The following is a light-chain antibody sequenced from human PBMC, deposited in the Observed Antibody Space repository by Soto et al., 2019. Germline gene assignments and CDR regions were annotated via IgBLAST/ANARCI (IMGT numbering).Light chain of an antibody. CDR2: WAS. J-gene: IGKJ1*01. CDR3: QQYYSTPPT. CDR1: QNLLYNSNNKNY. Sequence: DVVMTQSPDSLAVSLGERATINCKSSQNLLYNSNNKNYLAWYQQRPGQPPKLLIYWASTRESGVPDRFSGSGSGTDFTRTISSLQAADAAVYYCQQYYSTPPTFGQGTKVEMK. V-gene: IGKV4-1*01.